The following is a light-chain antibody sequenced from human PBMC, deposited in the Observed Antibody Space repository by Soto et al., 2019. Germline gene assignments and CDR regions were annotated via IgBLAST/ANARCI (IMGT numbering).Light chain of an antibody. J-gene: IGLJ1*01. CDR2: EVS. CDR1: SSDVGSYNL. CDR3: CSYAGSSTFEV. Sequence: SVRTQPASVSGSPGQSITISCTGTSSDVGSYNLVSWYQQHPGKAPKLMIYEVSKRPSGVSNRFSGSKSGNTASLTISGVQAEDEADYYCCSYAGSSTFEVFGTGTKVTVL. V-gene: IGLV2-23*02.